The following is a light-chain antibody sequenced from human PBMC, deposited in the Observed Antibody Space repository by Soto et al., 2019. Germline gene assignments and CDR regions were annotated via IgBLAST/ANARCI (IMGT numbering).Light chain of an antibody. Sequence: LSQPDNFSGPHGQSKTISCTASSSDVVAYNFVSWYQHHPGKAPNLILYEVTTHPSGVSSRFSGYQYGNTASLTISGFQANDEANYYCTSYTLTRPYVFGSRPQVTVL. CDR1: SSDVVAYNF. CDR2: EVT. J-gene: IGLJ1*01. CDR3: TSYTLTRPYV. V-gene: IGLV2-14*01.